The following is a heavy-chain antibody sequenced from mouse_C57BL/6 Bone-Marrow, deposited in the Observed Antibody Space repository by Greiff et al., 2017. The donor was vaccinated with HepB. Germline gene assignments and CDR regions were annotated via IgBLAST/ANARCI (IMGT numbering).Heavy chain of an antibody. CDR2: ISYDGSN. Sequence: ESGPGLVKPSQSLSLTCSVTGYSITSGYYWTWIRQFPGNKLEWMGYISYDGSNNYNPSLKNRISITRDTSKNQFFLKLNSVTTEDTATYYCASLYYDYDEGYYFDYWGQGTTLTVSS. D-gene: IGHD2-4*01. J-gene: IGHJ2*01. V-gene: IGHV3-6*01. CDR1: GYSITSGYY. CDR3: ASLYYDYDEGYYFDY.